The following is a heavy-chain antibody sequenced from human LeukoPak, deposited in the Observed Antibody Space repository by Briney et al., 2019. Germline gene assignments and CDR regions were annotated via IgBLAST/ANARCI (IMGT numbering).Heavy chain of an antibody. Sequence: DSVKGRFAISRDNAKNSLDLQMNSLRVDDTAVYYCARGATYGGGDYWGQGTLVTVSS. J-gene: IGHJ4*02. D-gene: IGHD4-23*01. V-gene: IGHV3-11*06. CDR3: ARGATYGGGDY.